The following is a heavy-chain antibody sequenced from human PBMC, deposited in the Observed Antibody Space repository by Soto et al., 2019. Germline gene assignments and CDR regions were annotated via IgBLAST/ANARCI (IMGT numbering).Heavy chain of an antibody. CDR1: GFTLSNFW. CDR3: LVTTSAFDI. CDR2: IKQGGIKK. J-gene: IGHJ3*02. V-gene: IGHV3-7*01. Sequence: EVQLVESGGDLAQPGGSLRLSCAASGFTLSNFWVNWVRQAPGKGLEWVANIKQGGIKKNYVDSVKGRFTISRDDTKNSLFLQMNNLRAEDTAIYYCLVTTSAFDIWGRGTTVTVSS. D-gene: IGHD4-17*01.